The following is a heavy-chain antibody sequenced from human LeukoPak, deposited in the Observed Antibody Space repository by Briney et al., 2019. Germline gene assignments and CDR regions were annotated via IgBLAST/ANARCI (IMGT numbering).Heavy chain of an antibody. CDR1: GGSISSGYH. Sequence: SETLSLTCTVSGGSISSGYHWGWIRQPPGKGLEWIGSIYYSGTTYYNTSLKSRVIISVDTSKNQFSLELSSVTAADTAVYYCARGPPPYYYDSSGYNDYWGQGTLVTVSS. V-gene: IGHV4-39*01. J-gene: IGHJ4*02. CDR3: ARGPPPYYYDSSGYNDY. D-gene: IGHD3-22*01. CDR2: IYYSGTT.